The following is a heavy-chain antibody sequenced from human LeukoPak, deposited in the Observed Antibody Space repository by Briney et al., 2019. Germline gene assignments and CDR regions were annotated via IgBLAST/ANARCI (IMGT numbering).Heavy chain of an antibody. Sequence: SETLSLTCTVSGGSISSYYWSWIRQPPGKGLEWIGYIYYSGSTNYNPSLKSRVTISVDTSKNQFSLKLSSVTAADTAVYYCASQGHYCSGGSCYLNWFDPWGQGTLVTVSS. V-gene: IGHV4-59*01. CDR2: IYYSGST. J-gene: IGHJ5*02. CDR1: GGSISSYY. D-gene: IGHD2-15*01. CDR3: ASQGHYCSGGSCYLNWFDP.